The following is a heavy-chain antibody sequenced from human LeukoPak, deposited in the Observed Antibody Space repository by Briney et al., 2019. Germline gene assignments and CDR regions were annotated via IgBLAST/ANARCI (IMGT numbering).Heavy chain of an antibody. D-gene: IGHD3-3*01. CDR2: INWNGGST. CDR1: GFTFDDYG. V-gene: IGHV3-20*04. Sequence: PGGSLRLSCAASGFTFDDYGMSWVRQAPGKGLEWVSGINWNGGSTGYADSVKGRFTISRDNAKNSLYLQMNGLRVEDTALYYCARGIRFLEWLSGFDYWGQGTLVTVSS. CDR3: ARGIRFLEWLSGFDY. J-gene: IGHJ4*02.